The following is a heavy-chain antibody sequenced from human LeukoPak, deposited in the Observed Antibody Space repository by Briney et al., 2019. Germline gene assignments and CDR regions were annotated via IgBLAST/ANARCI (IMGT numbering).Heavy chain of an antibody. J-gene: IGHJ3*02. CDR2: ISWNSGSI. V-gene: IGHV3-9*01. D-gene: IGHD3-22*01. CDR1: GFTFSSYS. CDR3: AKDIYDSSGHDAFDI. Sequence: GGSLRLSCAASGFTFSSYSMNWVRQAPGKGLEWVSGISWNSGSIGYADSVKGRFTISRDNAKNSLYLQMNSLRAEDTALYYCAKDIYDSSGHDAFDIWGQGTMVTVSS.